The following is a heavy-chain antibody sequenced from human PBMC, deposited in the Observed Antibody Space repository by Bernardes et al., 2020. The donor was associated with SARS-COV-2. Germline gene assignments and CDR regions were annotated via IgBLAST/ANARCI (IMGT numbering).Heavy chain of an antibody. CDR1: GFTFSSYG. J-gene: IGHJ4*02. Sequence: GGSLRLSCAASGFTFSSYGMHWVRQAPGKGLEWVAVIWYDGRNEYYADSVKGRFTISRDNSKNTLYLQMNSLRAEDTAVYYCAKRGEQWLVPALDYWGQGTLVTVSS. CDR3: AKRGEQWLVPALDY. V-gene: IGHV3-33*06. D-gene: IGHD6-19*01. CDR2: IWYDGRNE.